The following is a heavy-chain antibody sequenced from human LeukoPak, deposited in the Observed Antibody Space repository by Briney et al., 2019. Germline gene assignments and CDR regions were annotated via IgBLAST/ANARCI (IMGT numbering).Heavy chain of an antibody. Sequence: GGSLRLSCAASGFIFTTYSMDWVRQAPGKGLEWVSSISGSSSYIYYADSVKGRFTISRDNAKNSLFLQMNSLRAEDTAVYYCASRPYDNSGYYYVWGQGTLVTVSS. J-gene: IGHJ4*02. CDR1: GFIFTTYS. D-gene: IGHD3-22*01. V-gene: IGHV3-21*01. CDR3: ASRPYDNSGYYYV. CDR2: ISGSSSYI.